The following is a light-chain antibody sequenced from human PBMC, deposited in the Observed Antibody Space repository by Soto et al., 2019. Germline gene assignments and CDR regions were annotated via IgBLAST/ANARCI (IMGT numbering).Light chain of an antibody. CDR2: GNS. Sequence: QSVLTQPPSVSGAPGQRVTISSTGSSSNIGAGYDVHWYQQLPGTAPKLLISGNSNRPSGVPDRFSGSKSGTSASLAITGLQAEDEADYYCQSYDSSLSGHVVFGGGTKLTVL. J-gene: IGLJ2*01. CDR3: QSYDSSLSGHVV. V-gene: IGLV1-40*01. CDR1: SSNIGAGYD.